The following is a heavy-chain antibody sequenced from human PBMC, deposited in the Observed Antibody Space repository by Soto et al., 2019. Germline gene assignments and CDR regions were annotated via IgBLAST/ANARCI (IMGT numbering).Heavy chain of an antibody. CDR2: ISPFFGTT. CDR1: GGGTLSTDA. CDR3: AREVVTETTWGSFDS. J-gene: IGHJ4*02. Sequence: QVHLVQSGADGRKSGSSVRVSCTASGGGTLSTDAISWVRQSPGQGLEWLGRISPFFGTTDYSQSFQGRLTMTADASTCTVYMDMRSLKSDDTAVYYCAREVVTETTWGSFDSWGQGTLVTVSS. D-gene: IGHD2-21*02. V-gene: IGHV1-69*01.